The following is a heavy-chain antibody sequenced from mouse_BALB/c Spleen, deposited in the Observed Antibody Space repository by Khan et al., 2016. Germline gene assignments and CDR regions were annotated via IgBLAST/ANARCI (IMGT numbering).Heavy chain of an antibody. CDR1: GFSLTTYG. CDR3: ASLWLRRVDPY. Sequence: QVQLKESGPGLVQPSQSLSITCTVSGFSLTTYGVHWVRQSPGKGLEWLGVIWTGGSTDYNAAFISRLSISKDNSKSQVFFKMNSLQANDTAIYYCASLWLRRVDPYWGQGTLVTVSA. J-gene: IGHJ3*01. V-gene: IGHV2-2*02. D-gene: IGHD2-2*01. CDR2: IWTGGST.